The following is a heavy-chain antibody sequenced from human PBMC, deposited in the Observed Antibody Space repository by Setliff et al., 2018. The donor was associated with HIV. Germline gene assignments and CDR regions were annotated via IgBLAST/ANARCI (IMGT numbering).Heavy chain of an antibody. CDR1: GYTFTDYY. CDR3: AREIDNYDDSGRAY. V-gene: IGHV1-2*02. D-gene: IGHD3-22*01. Sequence: ASVKVSCKTSGYTFTDYYMHWVRQAPGQGLEWMGWIYPNSGGTNYAQKYQGRVTMTRDTSIRTVYMELSRLRSDDTAVYYCAREIDNYDDSGRAYWGQGTQVTVSS. J-gene: IGHJ4*02. CDR2: IYPNSGGT.